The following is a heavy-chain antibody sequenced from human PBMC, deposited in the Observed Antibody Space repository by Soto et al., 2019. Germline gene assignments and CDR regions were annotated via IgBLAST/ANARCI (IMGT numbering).Heavy chain of an antibody. Sequence: PSETLSLTCTVSGGSISGYYWSWIRQPPGKGLEWIGYIFYRGNTLYNPSLQSRVTISVDTSKNQFFLGLTSVTAADTAVYYCTRHAIIPKLQYGMDVWGPGASVTVSS. CDR3: TRHAIIPKLQYGMDV. J-gene: IGHJ6*02. V-gene: IGHV4-59*01. D-gene: IGHD1-1*01. CDR2: IFYRGNT. CDR1: GGSISGYY.